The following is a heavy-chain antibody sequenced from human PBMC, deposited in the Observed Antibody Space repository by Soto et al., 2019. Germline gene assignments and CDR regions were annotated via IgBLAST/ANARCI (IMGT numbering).Heavy chain of an antibody. V-gene: IGHV4-4*07. Sequence: HVQLQESGPGLVRPSETLSLTCNISGGPMSGYFWSWFRLSAGKGLEWIGRIYTSGTTNYNPSLKSRVTMSVDTSWTHFSLRLTSVTPADSALHYCATATVLWAFDIWGPGTMVSVS. CDR3: ATATVLWAFDI. CDR2: IYTSGTT. CDR1: GGPMSGYF. D-gene: IGHD1-26*01. J-gene: IGHJ3*02.